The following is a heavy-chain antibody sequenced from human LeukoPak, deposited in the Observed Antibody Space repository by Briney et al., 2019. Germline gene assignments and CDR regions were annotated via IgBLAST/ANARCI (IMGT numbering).Heavy chain of an antibody. CDR1: VYTFTKYG. D-gene: IGHD4/OR15-4a*01. J-gene: IGHJ4*02. CDR2: IYGYKGNT. V-gene: IGHV1-18*01. CDR3: ARDLWCDY. Sequence: VKVSLKGSVYTFTKYGFNWVRQPPGQGLEGMGWIYGYKGNTNYVQKLQGRVTMTTDISTSTAYVELRRVRSDDTAVYYCARDLWCDYWGQGTLVTVSS.